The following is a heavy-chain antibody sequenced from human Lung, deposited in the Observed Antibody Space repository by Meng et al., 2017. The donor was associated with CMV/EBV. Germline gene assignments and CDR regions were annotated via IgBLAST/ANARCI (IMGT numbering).Heavy chain of an antibody. Sequence: SGPTLVQPTQTLTLTCTFPGFPLRTSGMCVSWVRQPPGKALEWLALIDWDDDKYYSTSLKTRLTISKDTSKNQVVLTMTNMDPVDTATYYCARTYLLIYGDYEFSDYGIDVWGQRTTVTVSS. D-gene: IGHD4-17*01. V-gene: IGHV2-70*20. CDR3: ARTYLLIYGDYEFSDYGIDV. J-gene: IGHJ6*02. CDR1: GFPLRTSGMC. CDR2: IDWDDDK.